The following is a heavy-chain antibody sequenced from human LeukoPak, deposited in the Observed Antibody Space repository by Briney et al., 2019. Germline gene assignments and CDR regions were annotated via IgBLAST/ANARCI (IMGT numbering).Heavy chain of an antibody. CDR2: IRYDGSNK. J-gene: IGHJ4*02. CDR1: GFTFSSYG. Sequence: QPGGSLRLSCAASGFTFSSYGTHWVRQAPGKGLEWVAFIRYDGSNKYYADSVKGRFTISRDNSKNTLYLQMNSLRAEDTAVYYCAKVNYGDYGPFYWGQGTLVTVSS. V-gene: IGHV3-30*02. CDR3: AKVNYGDYGPFY. D-gene: IGHD4-17*01.